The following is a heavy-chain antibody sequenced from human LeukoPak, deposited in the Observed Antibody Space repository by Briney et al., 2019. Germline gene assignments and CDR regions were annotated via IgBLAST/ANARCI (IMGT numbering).Heavy chain of an antibody. CDR2: ISSSSSYI. Sequence: GSLRLSCSASGFTFSSYSMNWVRQAPGEGLGWGSSISSSSSYIYYADSVKGRFTISRDNAKNSLYLQMNSLRAEDTAVYYCASTIAARPSWFDPWGQGTLVTVSS. J-gene: IGHJ5*02. CDR3: ASTIAARPSWFDP. V-gene: IGHV3-21*01. D-gene: IGHD6-6*01. CDR1: GFTFSSYS.